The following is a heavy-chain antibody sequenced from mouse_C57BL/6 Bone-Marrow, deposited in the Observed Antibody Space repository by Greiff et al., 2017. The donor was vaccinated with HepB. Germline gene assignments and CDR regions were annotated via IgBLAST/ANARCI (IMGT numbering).Heavy chain of an antibody. Sequence: EVHLVESGGGLVQPKGSLKLSCAASGFSFNTYAMNWVRQAPGKGLEWVARIRSKSNNYATYYADSVKDRFTISRDDSESMLYLQMNNLKTEDTAMYYCVRYYGYDGGFAYWGQGTLVTVSA. J-gene: IGHJ3*01. CDR2: IRSKSNNYAT. D-gene: IGHD2-2*01. V-gene: IGHV10-1*01. CDR3: VRYYGYDGGFAY. CDR1: GFSFNTYA.